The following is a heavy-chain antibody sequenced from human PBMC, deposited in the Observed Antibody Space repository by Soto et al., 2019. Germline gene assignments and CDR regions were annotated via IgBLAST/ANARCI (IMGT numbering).Heavy chain of an antibody. CDR3: ARVLMVRGVMKGLDAFDI. CDR2: IYHSGST. V-gene: IGHV4-30-2*01. Sequence: SETLSLTCAVSGGSISSGGYSWSWIRQPPGKGLEWIGYIYHSGSTYYNPSLKSRVTISVDRSKNQFSLKLSSVTAADTAVYYCARVLMVRGVMKGLDAFDIWGQGTMVTVSS. D-gene: IGHD3-10*01. J-gene: IGHJ3*02. CDR1: GGSISSGGYS.